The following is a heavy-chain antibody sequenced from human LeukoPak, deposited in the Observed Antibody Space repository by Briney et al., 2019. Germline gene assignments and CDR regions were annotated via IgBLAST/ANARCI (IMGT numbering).Heavy chain of an antibody. Sequence: GGSLRLSCAASGFTFSSYGMHWVRQAPGKGLXXXXXXSYDGSNKYYADSVKGRFTISRDNSKNTLYLQMNSLRAEDTAVYYCGGYDFWSGQPYYYGMDVWGQGTTVTVSS. D-gene: IGHD3-3*01. CDR2: XSYDGSNK. CDR1: GFTFSSYG. CDR3: GGYDFWSGQPYYYGMDV. J-gene: IGHJ6*02. V-gene: IGHV3-30*03.